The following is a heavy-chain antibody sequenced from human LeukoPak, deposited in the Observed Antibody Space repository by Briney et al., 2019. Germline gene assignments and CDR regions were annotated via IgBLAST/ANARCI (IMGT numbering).Heavy chain of an antibody. CDR3: AREAPYYALDY. CDR1: GYTFTSYG. CDR2: INPNSGGT. D-gene: IGHD2/OR15-2a*01. Sequence: ASVKVSCKASGYTFTSYGFSWVRQAPGQGLEWMGWINPNSGGTNYAQKFQGRVTMTRDTSISTAYMELSRLRSDDTAVYYCAREAPYYALDYWGQGTLVTVSS. J-gene: IGHJ4*02. V-gene: IGHV1-2*02.